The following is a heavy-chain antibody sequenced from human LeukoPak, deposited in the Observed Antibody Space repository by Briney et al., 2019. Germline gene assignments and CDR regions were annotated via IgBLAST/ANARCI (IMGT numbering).Heavy chain of an antibody. J-gene: IGHJ4*02. CDR1: GGSISSYF. D-gene: IGHD3-3*01. CDR3: ARARDLTIFGVVNPGTLDY. Sequence: SETLSLTCTVSGGSISSYFWSWIRQPAGKGLEWIGYIYYSGSTYYNPSLKSRVTISVDTSKNQFSLKLSSVTAADTAVYYCARARDLTIFGVVNPGTLDYWGQGTLVTVSS. CDR2: IYYSGST. V-gene: IGHV4-59*06.